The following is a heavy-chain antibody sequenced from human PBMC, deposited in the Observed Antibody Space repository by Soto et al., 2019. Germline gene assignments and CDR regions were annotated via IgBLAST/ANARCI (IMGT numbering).Heavy chain of an antibody. J-gene: IGHJ4*02. Sequence: EVQLVESGGGLVQPGGSLRLSCAASGFTFSTYWMTWVRQPPGKGLEWVANMDQDGSETYYVDSVRGRFTVSRDNAKNSLYLQRNSLRVEDTAVYYCVCGGNFFIYWGQGTLVTVPP. CDR3: VCGGNFFIY. CDR2: MDQDGSET. V-gene: IGHV3-7*01. CDR1: GFTFSTYW. D-gene: IGHD3-16*01.